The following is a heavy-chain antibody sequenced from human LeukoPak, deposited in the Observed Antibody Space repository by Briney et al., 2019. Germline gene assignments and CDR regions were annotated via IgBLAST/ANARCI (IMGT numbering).Heavy chain of an antibody. Sequence: SGGSLRLSCAASGLTFSSYWMHWVRQAPGKGLVWVSRINSDGSSTSYADSVKGRFTISRDNAKNTLYLQMNSLRAEDTAVYYCARSNFIFSNDYWGQGTLVTVSS. CDR3: ARSNFIFSNDY. V-gene: IGHV3-74*01. CDR1: GLTFSSYW. D-gene: IGHD4/OR15-4a*01. CDR2: INSDGSST. J-gene: IGHJ4*02.